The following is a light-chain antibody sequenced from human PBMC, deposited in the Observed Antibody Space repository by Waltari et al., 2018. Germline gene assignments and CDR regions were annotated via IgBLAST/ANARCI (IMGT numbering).Light chain of an antibody. J-gene: IGLJ2*01. V-gene: IGLV7-46*01. Sequence: QAVVTQEPSLTVSPGGTVTLSCGSSTGPVTSGHFPYWFQQKPGHAPRTLIYDTDNKFAWTPSRFSGSLLGGKAALTLSEAQPDDDADYYCLLSYNRAVIFGGGTKLTVL. CDR3: LLSYNRAVI. CDR1: TGPVTSGHF. CDR2: DTD.